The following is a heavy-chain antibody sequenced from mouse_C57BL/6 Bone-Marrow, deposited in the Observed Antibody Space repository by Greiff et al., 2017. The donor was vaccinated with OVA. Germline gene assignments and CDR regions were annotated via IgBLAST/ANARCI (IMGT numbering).Heavy chain of an antibody. J-gene: IGHJ1*03. CDR2: IDPSDSYT. V-gene: IGHV1-50*01. Sequence: QVQLQQPGAELVKPGASVKLSCKASGYTFTSYWMQWVKQRPGQGLEWIGEIDPSDSYTNYNQKFKCKATLTVDTSSSTAYLQLSSLTSEDSAVYYCARGGVYARYFDVWGTGTTVTVSS. CDR1: GYTFTSYW. D-gene: IGHD2-3*01. CDR3: ARGGVYARYFDV.